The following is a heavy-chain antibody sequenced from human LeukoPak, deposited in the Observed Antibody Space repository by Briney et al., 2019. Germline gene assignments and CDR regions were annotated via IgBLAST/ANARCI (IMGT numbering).Heavy chain of an antibody. V-gene: IGHV3-48*03. Sequence: PGGSLRLSCAASGFTFSSYEMNWVRQAPGKGLEWVSYISSSGSTIYYADSVKGRFTISRDNSKNTLYLQMNSLRAEDTAVYYCAKDIVGSWAIDYWGQGTLVTVSS. CDR1: GFTFSSYE. J-gene: IGHJ4*02. CDR2: ISSSGSTI. CDR3: AKDIVGSWAIDY. D-gene: IGHD2-15*01.